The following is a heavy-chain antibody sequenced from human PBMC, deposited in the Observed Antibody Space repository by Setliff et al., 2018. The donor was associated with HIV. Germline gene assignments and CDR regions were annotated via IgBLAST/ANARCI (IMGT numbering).Heavy chain of an antibody. CDR1: GFTFSSYS. V-gene: IGHV3-21*01. J-gene: IGHJ5*02. CDR2: ISSSSSYI. D-gene: IGHD3-10*01. CDR3: ARGAGSGPYCEIDP. Sequence: KAGGSLRLSCAASGFTFSSYSMHWVRQAPGKGLEWVSSISSSSSYIYYADSVKGRFTISRDNAKNSLFLQMNSLRGADTAVYYCARGAGSGPYCEIDPWGQGALVTVSS.